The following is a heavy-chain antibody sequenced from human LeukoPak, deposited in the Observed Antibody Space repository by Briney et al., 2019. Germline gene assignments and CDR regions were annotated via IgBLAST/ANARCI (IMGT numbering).Heavy chain of an antibody. D-gene: IGHD3-10*01. CDR3: ARVGQDETIYNWFDP. J-gene: IGHJ5*02. Sequence: PSETLSLTCTVSGGSISSYYWSWIRQPPGKGLEWIGYIYYSGSTNYNPSLKSRVTISVDTSKNQFSLKLSSVTAADTAVYYCARVGQDETIYNWFDPWGQGTLVTVSS. CDR2: IYYSGST. V-gene: IGHV4-59*01. CDR1: GGSISSYY.